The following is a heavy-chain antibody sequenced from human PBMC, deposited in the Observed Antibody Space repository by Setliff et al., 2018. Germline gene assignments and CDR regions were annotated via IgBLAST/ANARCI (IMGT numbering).Heavy chain of an antibody. Sequence: SETLSLTCSVYGESFSNNYWSWIRQPPGKGLEWIGESNHSGGTSYNPSLKSRLTMSVETSKNQFSLKLTSVTAADTAVYYCARAVPRGATPDYWYFDLWGRGTLVTVSS. CDR2: SNHSGGT. D-gene: IGHD2-2*01. J-gene: IGHJ2*01. V-gene: IGHV4-34*01. CDR3: ARAVPRGATPDYWYFDL. CDR1: GESFSNNY.